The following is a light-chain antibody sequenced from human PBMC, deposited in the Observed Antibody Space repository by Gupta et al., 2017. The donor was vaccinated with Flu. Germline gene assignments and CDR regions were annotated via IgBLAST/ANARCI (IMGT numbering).Light chain of an antibody. J-gene: IGKJ2*01. CDR1: QSISDY. CDR2: DVS. Sequence: VLTQSPATLSLSPGERATLSCRASQSISDYLAWYQQRPGQAPRLLIYDVSHRAAGVQARFSGSGSGTDFTLTISSREPEDFAVYYCQQAAEYTFGQGSKLEMK. V-gene: IGKV3-11*01. CDR3: QQAAEYT.